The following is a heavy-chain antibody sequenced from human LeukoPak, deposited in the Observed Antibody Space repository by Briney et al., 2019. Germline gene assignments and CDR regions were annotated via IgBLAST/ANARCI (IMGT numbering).Heavy chain of an antibody. CDR1: GFTFSSYA. Sequence: GGSLRLSCAASGFTFSSYAMHWVRQAPGKGLEWVAVISYDGSNKYYADSVKGRFTISGDNSKNTLYLQMNSLRAEDTAVYYCASTGYSSSEFDYWGQGTLVTVSS. D-gene: IGHD6-13*01. J-gene: IGHJ4*02. V-gene: IGHV3-30-3*01. CDR2: ISYDGSNK. CDR3: ASTGYSSSEFDY.